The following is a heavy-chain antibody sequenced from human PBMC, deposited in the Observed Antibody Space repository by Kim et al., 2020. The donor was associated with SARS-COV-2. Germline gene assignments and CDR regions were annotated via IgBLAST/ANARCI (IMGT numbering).Heavy chain of an antibody. Sequence: IYYADSVKGRVTISRDNAKNSLYLQMNSLRAEDTAVYYCARDWEMATIDYWGQGTLVTVSS. CDR3: ARDWEMATIDY. V-gene: IGHV3-21*01. D-gene: IGHD5-12*01. CDR2: I. J-gene: IGHJ4*02.